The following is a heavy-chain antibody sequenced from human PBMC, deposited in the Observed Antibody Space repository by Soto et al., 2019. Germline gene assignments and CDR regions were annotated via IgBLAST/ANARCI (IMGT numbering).Heavy chain of an antibody. CDR3: ARDQKGDILTTAYYYYGMDV. D-gene: IGHD3-9*01. V-gene: IGHV4-31*03. CDR1: GGSISSGGYY. J-gene: IGHJ6*02. CDR2: IYYSGST. Sequence: QVQLQESGPGLVKPSQTLSLTCTVSGGSISSGGYYWSWIRQHPGKGLEWIGYIYYSGSTYYNPSLKSRVTISVDTSKNQFSLKLSSVTAADTAVYYCARDQKGDILTTAYYYYGMDVWGQGTTVTVSS.